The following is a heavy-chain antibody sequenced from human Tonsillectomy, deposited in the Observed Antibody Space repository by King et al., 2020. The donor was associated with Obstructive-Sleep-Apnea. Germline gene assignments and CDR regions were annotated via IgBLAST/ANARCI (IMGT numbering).Heavy chain of an antibody. V-gene: IGHV3-11*06. D-gene: IGHD2-2*01. CDR2: ISSSSSYT. Sequence: VQLVESGGGLVKPGGSLRLSCAASGFTFSDYYMSWIRQAPGKGLEWVSYISSSSSYTNYADSVKGRFTISRDNAKNSLYLQMNSLRAEDTAVYYCARVLGYCSSTSCFGIYFDYWGQGTLVTVSS. CDR1: GFTFSDYY. CDR3: ARVLGYCSSTSCFGIYFDY. J-gene: IGHJ4*02.